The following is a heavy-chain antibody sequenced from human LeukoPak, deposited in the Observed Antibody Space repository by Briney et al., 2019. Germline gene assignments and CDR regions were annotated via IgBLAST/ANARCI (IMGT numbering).Heavy chain of an antibody. CDR3: AREGGAAFDY. CDR2: ISAYNGNT. D-gene: IGHD1-26*01. J-gene: IGHJ4*02. CDR1: GYTFTGYY. Sequence: ASVKVSCKASGYTFTGYYMHWVRQAPGQGLEWMGWISAYNGNTNYAQKLQGRVTMTTDTSTSTAYMELRSLRSDDTAVYYCAREGGAAFDYWGQGTLVTVSS. V-gene: IGHV1-18*04.